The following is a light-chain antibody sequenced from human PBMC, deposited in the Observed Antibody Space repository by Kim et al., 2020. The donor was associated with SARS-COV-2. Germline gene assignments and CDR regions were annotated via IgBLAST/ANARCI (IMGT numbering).Light chain of an antibody. V-gene: IGLV6-57*03. CDR3: QSYDSSNHVV. CDR1: SGSIASNY. CDR2: EDN. J-gene: IGLJ2*01. Sequence: KTVTIACARRSGSIASNYVQWYQHRPGSAPTTVIYEDNQRPSGVPDRFSGSIDSSSNSASLTISGLKTEDEADYYCQSYDSSNHVVFGGGTQLTVL.